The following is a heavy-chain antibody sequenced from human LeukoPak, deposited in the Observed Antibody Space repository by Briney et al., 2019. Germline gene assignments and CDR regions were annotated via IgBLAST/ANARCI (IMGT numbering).Heavy chain of an antibody. CDR1: GYTFTSYG. CDR2: ISAYNGNT. CDR3: ARSDYYDSSGYYLSFDY. Sequence: ASVKVSCKASGYTFTSYGISWVRQAPGQGLEWMGWISAYNGNTNYAQKFQGRVTMTTDTSTSTAYMELRSLRSDDTAVYYCARSDYYDSSGYYLSFDYWGQGTLVTVSS. D-gene: IGHD3-22*01. V-gene: IGHV1-18*01. J-gene: IGHJ4*02.